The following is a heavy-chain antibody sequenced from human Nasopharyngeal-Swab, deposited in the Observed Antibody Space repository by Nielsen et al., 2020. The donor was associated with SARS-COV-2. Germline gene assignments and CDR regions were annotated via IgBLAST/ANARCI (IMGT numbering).Heavy chain of an antibody. CDR2: ISYDGSNK. V-gene: IGHV3-30-3*01. Sequence: GESLKISCAASGFTFSSSAMHWVRQAPGKGLEWVAVISYDGSNKYFADSVKGRFTISRDNSKNTLYLQMYSLRAEDTAVYYCASPPLDSSGYYYGFHYWGRGTLVTVSS. CDR3: ASPPLDSSGYYYGFHY. CDR1: GFTFSSSA. D-gene: IGHD3-22*01. J-gene: IGHJ4*02.